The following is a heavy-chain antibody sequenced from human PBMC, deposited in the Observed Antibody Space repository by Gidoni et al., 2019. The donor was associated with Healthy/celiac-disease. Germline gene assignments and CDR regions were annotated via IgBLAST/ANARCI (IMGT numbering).Heavy chain of an antibody. D-gene: IGHD4-17*01. J-gene: IGHJ3*02. CDR1: GFTFSSYE. Sequence: EVQLVESGGGLVQPGGSLRLSCAASGFTFSSYEMNWVRQAPGKGLEWVSYISSSGSTIYYADSVKGRFTISRDNAKNSLYLQMNSLRAEDTAVYYCARDPVDMTTVTTNAFDIWGQGTMVTVSS. CDR2: ISSSGSTI. CDR3: ARDPVDMTTVTTNAFDI. V-gene: IGHV3-48*03.